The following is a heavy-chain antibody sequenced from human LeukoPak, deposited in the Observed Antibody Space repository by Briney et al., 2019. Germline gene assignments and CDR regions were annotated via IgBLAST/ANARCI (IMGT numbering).Heavy chain of an antibody. D-gene: IGHD6-19*01. CDR2: IYYSGST. CDR3: ARGRYSSGWYPTIDY. J-gene: IGHJ4*02. Sequence: SETLSLTCTVSGGSISSYYWSWIRQPPGKGLEWIGYIYYSGSTNYNPSLKSRVTISVDTSKNQFSLKLSSVTAADTAVYYCARGRYSSGWYPTIDYWGQGTLVTVSS. CDR1: GGSISSYY. V-gene: IGHV4-59*08.